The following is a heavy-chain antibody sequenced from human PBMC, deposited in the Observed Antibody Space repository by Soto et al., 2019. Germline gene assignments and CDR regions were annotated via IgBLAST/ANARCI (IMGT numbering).Heavy chain of an antibody. CDR2: IYHSGST. CDR1: SSSISSSNW. J-gene: IGHJ6*03. V-gene: IGHV4-4*02. D-gene: IGHD3-3*01. CDR3: AAAILEDYYMDV. Sequence: SETLSLTCAVSSSSISSSNWWSWVRQPPGKGLEWIGEIYHSGSTNYNPSLKSRVTISVDKSKNQFSLKLSSVTAADTAVYYCAAAILEDYYMDVWGKGTTVTVSS.